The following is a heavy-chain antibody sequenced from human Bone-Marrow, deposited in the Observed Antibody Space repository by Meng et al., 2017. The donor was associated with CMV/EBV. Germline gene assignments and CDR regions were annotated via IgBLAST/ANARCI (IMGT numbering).Heavy chain of an antibody. Sequence: QRPLREAGPGLVKPSETLSLTCTVSGGSISSSSYYWGWIRQPPGKGLEWIGSIYYSGSTYYNPSLKSRVTISVDTSKNQFSLKLSSATAADTAVYYCARDRIAAAGTGFLTDYWGQGTLVTVSS. V-gene: IGHV4-39*07. D-gene: IGHD6-13*01. CDR2: IYYSGST. J-gene: IGHJ4*02. CDR1: GGSISSSSYY. CDR3: ARDRIAAAGTGFLTDY.